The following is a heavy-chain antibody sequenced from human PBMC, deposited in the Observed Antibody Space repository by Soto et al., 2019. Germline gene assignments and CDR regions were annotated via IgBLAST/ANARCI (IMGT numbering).Heavy chain of an antibody. CDR2: IYHSGST. D-gene: IGHD6-13*01. V-gene: IGHV4-4*02. J-gene: IGHJ4*02. CDR3: ARDLFGDSIAAAGTPFDY. CDR1: GGSISSSNW. Sequence: PSETLSLTCAVSGGSISSSNWWSWVRQPPGKGLEWIGEIYHSGSTNYNPSLKSRVTISVDKSKNQFSLKLSSVTAADTAVYYCARDLFGDSIAAAGTPFDYWGQGTLVTVSS.